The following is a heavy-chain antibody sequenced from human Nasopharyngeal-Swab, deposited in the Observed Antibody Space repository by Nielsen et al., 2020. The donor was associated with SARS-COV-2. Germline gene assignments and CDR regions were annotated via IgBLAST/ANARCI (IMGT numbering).Heavy chain of an antibody. CDR2: ISGSGDTT. D-gene: IGHD3-10*01. V-gene: IGHV3-23*01. Sequence: GGSLRLSCAASGFSITTYGMTWVRQAPGKGLEWVSTISGSGDTTYYADSVKGRFTISRDNSKNTLYLQMNSLRVEDTAIYYCAKDRYSGSGSYKYYYFYYGMDVWGQGTTVTVSS. CDR3: AKDRYSGSGSYKYYYFYYGMDV. J-gene: IGHJ6*02. CDR1: GFSITTYG.